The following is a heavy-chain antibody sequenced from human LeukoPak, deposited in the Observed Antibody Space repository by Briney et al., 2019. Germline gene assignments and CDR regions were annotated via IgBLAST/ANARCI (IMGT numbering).Heavy chain of an antibody. CDR3: AREGVERYYYDSSGYYRGDYFDY. J-gene: IGHJ4*02. CDR2: THYRSKWYN. D-gene: IGHD3-22*01. V-gene: IGHV6-1*01. CDR1: GDSVSSNSAA. Sequence: SQTLSLTCAISGDSVSSNSAAWNWIRQSPSRGLEWLGRTHYRSKWYNDYAVSVKSRITINPDTSKNQFSLQLNSVTPEDTAVYYCAREGVERYYYDSSGYYRGDYFDYWGQGTLVTVSS.